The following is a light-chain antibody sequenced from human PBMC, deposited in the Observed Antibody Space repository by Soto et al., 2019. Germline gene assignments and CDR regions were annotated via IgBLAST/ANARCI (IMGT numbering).Light chain of an antibody. CDR2: DAS. V-gene: IGKV3-11*01. CDR3: QQRSNWPLLT. CDR1: QSVSSY. J-gene: IGKJ4*01. Sequence: EIVLTQSPATXSLSPGERATLSCRASQSVSSYLAWYQQKPGQAPRLLIYDASNRATGIPARFSGSGSGTDFTLTISSLEPEDFAVYYCQQRSNWPLLTFGGGTKVEIK.